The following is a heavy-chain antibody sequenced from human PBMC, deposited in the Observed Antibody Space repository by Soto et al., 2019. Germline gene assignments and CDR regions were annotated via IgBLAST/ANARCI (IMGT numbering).Heavy chain of an antibody. CDR3: ARSLYRRYFDWLSRGDGMDV. Sequence: QVQLVESGGGVVQPGRSLRLSCAASGFTFSSYAMHWVRQAPGKGLEWVAVISYDGSNKYYADSVKGRFTISRDNSKNTLYLQMNSLRAEDTAVYYCARSLYRRYFDWLSRGDGMDVWGQGTTVTVSS. J-gene: IGHJ6*02. CDR2: ISYDGSNK. CDR1: GFTFSSYA. D-gene: IGHD3-9*01. V-gene: IGHV3-30-3*01.